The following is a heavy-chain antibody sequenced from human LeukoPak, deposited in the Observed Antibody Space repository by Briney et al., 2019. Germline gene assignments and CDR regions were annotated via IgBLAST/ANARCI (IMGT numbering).Heavy chain of an antibody. D-gene: IGHD5-24*01. V-gene: IGHV4-4*02. CDR2: INHSGST. CDR3: ALGYNDIWEL. CDR1: SGSISSSTW. Sequence: PSETLSLTCAVSSGSISSSTWWSWVRRPPGEGLEWIGEINHSGSTPYTPSLKSRVTISVDTSDNQFSLKMISVTAADAAVYYCALGYNDIWELWGRGTLVTVSS. J-gene: IGHJ4*02.